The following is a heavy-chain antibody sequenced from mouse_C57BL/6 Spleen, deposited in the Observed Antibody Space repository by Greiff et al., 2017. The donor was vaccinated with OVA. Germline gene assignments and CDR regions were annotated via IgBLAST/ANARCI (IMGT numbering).Heavy chain of an antibody. CDR3: ARYGDYAMDY. V-gene: IGHV3-6*01. D-gene: IGHD1-1*02. CDR1: GYSITSGYY. Sequence: DVKLVESGPGLVKPSQSLSLTCSVTGYSITSGYYWNWIRQFPGNKLEWMGYISYDGSNNYNPSLKNRISITRDTSKNQFFLKLNSVTTEDTATYYCARYGDYAMDYWGQGTSVTVSS. J-gene: IGHJ4*01. CDR2: ISYDGSN.